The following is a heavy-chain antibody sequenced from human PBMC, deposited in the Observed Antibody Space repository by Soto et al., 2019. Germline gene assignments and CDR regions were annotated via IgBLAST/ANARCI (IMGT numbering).Heavy chain of an antibody. CDR2: IYYSGST. D-gene: IGHD4-17*01. CDR3: ARLFPSPRVTSPYYYYMDV. J-gene: IGHJ6*03. CDR1: GGSISSYY. V-gene: IGHV4-59*08. Sequence: SETLSLTCTVSGGSISSYYWSWIRQPPGKGLEWIGYIYYSGSTNYNPSLKSRVTISVDTSKNQFSLKLSSVTAADTAVYYCARLFPSPRVTSPYYYYMDVWGKGTTVTVSS.